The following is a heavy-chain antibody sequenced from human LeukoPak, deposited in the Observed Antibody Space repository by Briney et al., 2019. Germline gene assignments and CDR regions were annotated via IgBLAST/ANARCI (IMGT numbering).Heavy chain of an antibody. J-gene: IGHJ5*01. CDR3: ARGGGSSWFDF. D-gene: IGHD3-10*01. CDR1: GYTFTGKY. V-gene: IGHV1-2*02. Sequence: GASVTVSCKASGYTFTGKYMHWVRQAPGQGLEWMGWINPNSGDTKYAQKFQGRVAMTRDTSISTAYMELSRLKSDDTAEYFCARGGGSSWFDFWGQGTLVTVSS. CDR2: INPNSGDT.